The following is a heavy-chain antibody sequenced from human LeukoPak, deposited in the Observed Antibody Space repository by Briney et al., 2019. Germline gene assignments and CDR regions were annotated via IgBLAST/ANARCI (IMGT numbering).Heavy chain of an antibody. CDR2: IYHSGST. CDR1: GGSISSSNW. V-gene: IGHV4-4*02. J-gene: IGHJ6*03. D-gene: IGHD3-10*01. CDR3: ARDGSTRGSWRINYYMDV. Sequence: KSSETLSLTCAVSGGSISSSNWWSWVRQPPGKGLEWIGEIYHSGSTNYNPSLKSRVTISVDKSKNQFSLKLSSVTAADTAVYYCARDGSTRGSWRINYYMDVWGKGTTVTISS.